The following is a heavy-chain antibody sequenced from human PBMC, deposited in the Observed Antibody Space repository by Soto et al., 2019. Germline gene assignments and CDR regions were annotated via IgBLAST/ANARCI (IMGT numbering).Heavy chain of an antibody. Sequence: SETLSLTCTVSGGSVSSGSHQWSWIRQSPGKGLEWIGCIYYTGSTNYNPSLKSRGTISVDTSKNQFSLKLTSVTAADTALYFCASVQVYDFSRVSVTMNVGGRETTATVPP. D-gene: IGHD3-3*01. J-gene: IGHJ6*04. CDR2: IYYTGST. V-gene: IGHV4-61*01. CDR1: GGSVSSGSHQ. CDR3: ASVQVYDFSRVSVTMNV.